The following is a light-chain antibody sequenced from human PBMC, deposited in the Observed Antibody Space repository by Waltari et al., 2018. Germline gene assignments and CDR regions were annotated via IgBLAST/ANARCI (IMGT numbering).Light chain of an antibody. V-gene: IGLV2-14*03. CDR2: DVS. J-gene: IGLJ2*01. Sequence: QSALTQPASVSGSPGQSITISCTGPSSDVGPYNYVPWYQQHPGKAPKLMIFDVSTRPSGVSNLFSGSKSGNTASLTISGLQAEDEADYYCSSYISSSTLELFGGGTSLTVL. CDR1: SSDVGPYNY. CDR3: SSYISSSTLEL.